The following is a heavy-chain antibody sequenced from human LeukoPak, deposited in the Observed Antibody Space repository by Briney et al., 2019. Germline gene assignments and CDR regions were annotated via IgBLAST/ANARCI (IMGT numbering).Heavy chain of an antibody. J-gene: IGHJ4*02. Sequence: SETLSLTCTVSGSSISSSSYYWGWIRQPPGKGLEWIGTIYYSGFTYYNPSLKSRVTMSVDTSKNQFPLKLSSVTAADTAVYYCARDVGSGRYSASGPIDYWGQGTLVTVSS. CDR2: IYYSGFT. CDR3: ARDVGSGRYSASGPIDY. V-gene: IGHV4-39*06. CDR1: GSSISSSSYY. D-gene: IGHD3-10*01.